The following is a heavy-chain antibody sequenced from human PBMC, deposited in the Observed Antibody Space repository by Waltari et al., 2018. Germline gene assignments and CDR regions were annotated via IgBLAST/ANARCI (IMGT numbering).Heavy chain of an antibody. CDR2: VHRSGRT. D-gene: IGHD2-15*01. V-gene: IGHV4-4*03. CDR3: ARDRGRGLYLDS. CDR1: GEPMGSSDF. J-gene: IGHJ4*02. Sequence: QLQLQQSGAGLVKPPDFLCITVAVPGEPMGSSDFWSWVRQSPGKGLEWIGQVHRSGRTNYNPSLASRVTMSIDTSNNQFSLKVTSATAADTAIYYCARDRGRGLYLDSWGQGILVTVSP.